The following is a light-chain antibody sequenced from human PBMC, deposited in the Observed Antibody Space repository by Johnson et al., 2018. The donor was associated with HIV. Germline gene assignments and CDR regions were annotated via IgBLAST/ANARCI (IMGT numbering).Light chain of an antibody. CDR3: GTWDSRLIRI. J-gene: IGLJ1*01. V-gene: IGLV1-51*01. CDR2: DNN. CDR1: SSNIGNNY. Sequence: QSVLTQPPSMSAAPGQRVTISCSGSSSNIGNNYVSWYQQVPGAAPKLLIYDNNKRPSGIPDRFSGSKSGTSATLGITGLQTGDEADYYCGTWDSRLIRIFGTGTKVTVL.